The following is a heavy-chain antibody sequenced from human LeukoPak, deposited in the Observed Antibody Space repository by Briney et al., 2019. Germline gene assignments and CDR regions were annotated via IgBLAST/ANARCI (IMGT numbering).Heavy chain of an antibody. Sequence: PSETLSLTCTVSGGSISSYYWSWIRQPPGKGLEWIGYIYYSGSTNYNPSLKSRVTISVDTSKNQFSLKLSSVTAADTAVYYCARGFGGSGWYPPFVYWGQGTLVTVSS. V-gene: IGHV4-59*01. CDR3: ARGFGGSGWYPPFVY. CDR1: GGSISSYY. J-gene: IGHJ4*02. D-gene: IGHD6-19*01. CDR2: IYYSGST.